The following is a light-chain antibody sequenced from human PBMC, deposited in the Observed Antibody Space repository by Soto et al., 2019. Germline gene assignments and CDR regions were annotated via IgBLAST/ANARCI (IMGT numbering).Light chain of an antibody. Sequence: DVQMTQSPSSLSASVGDRVTIACRASQPISNYLNWYQQKPGEVPKVLIFGASSLRSGVPSRFSGSGYGTDFTLTINNLHPDDIATYYCQQTHAVPLTFGQAT. CDR2: GAS. J-gene: IGKJ1*01. CDR1: QPISNY. V-gene: IGKV1-39*01. CDR3: QQTHAVPLT.